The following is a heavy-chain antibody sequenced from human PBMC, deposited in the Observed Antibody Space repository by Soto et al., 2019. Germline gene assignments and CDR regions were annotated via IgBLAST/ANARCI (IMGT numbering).Heavy chain of an antibody. CDR1: GGSISSYY. CDR2: IYYSGST. Sequence: QVQLQESGPGLVKPSETLSLTCTVSGGSISSYYWSWIRQPPGKGLEWIGYIYYSGSTNYNPSLKSRVTISVDTSKNQFSLKLSSVTAADTAVYHCARRYGAFFDYWGQGTLVTVSS. D-gene: IGHD4-17*01. J-gene: IGHJ4*02. CDR3: ARRYGAFFDY. V-gene: IGHV4-59*01.